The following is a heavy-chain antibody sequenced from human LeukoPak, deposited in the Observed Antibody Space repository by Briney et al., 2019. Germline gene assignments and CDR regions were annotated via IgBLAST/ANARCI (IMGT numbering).Heavy chain of an antibody. CDR3: ARGRGGYCSSTSCYTVY. Sequence: PGGSLRLSCAASGFTFSSYSMNWVRQAPGKGLEWVSSISSSSSYIYYADSVKGRFTISRDNAKNSLYLQMNSLRAEDTAVYYRARGRGGYCSSTSCYTVYWGQGTLVTVSS. V-gene: IGHV3-21*01. CDR2: ISSSSSYI. CDR1: GFTFSSYS. D-gene: IGHD2-2*02. J-gene: IGHJ4*02.